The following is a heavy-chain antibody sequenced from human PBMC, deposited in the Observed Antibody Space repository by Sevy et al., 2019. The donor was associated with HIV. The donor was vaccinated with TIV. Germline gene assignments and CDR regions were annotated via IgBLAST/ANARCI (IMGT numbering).Heavy chain of an antibody. Sequence: GGSLRLSCAASRFTFSSYAMSWVRQAPGKGLEWVSAISGSGGSTYYSDSVKGRFTISRDNSKNTLYLQMNSLRAEDTAVYYCAKGYYDSSGYYSDFDYWGQGTLVTVSS. V-gene: IGHV3-23*01. CDR1: RFTFSSYA. CDR3: AKGYYDSSGYYSDFDY. CDR2: ISGSGGST. D-gene: IGHD3-22*01. J-gene: IGHJ4*02.